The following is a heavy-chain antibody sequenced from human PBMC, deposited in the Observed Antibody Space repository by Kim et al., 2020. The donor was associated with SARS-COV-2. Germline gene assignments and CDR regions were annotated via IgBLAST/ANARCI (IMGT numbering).Heavy chain of an antibody. Sequence: KRYSPSLKSRLTITKDTSNNQVVLTMTNMDPVDTATYYCAHLTGTRTIFDYWGQGTLVTVSS. D-gene: IGHD1-7*01. CDR2: K. V-gene: IGHV2-5*01. CDR3: AHLTGTRTIFDY. J-gene: IGHJ4*02.